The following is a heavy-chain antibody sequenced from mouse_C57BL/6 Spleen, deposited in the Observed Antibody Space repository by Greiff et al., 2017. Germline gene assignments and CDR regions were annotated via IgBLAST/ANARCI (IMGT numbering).Heavy chain of an antibody. D-gene: IGHD2-2*01. CDR1: GFTFSDYY. CDR3: ARHIYGYDGGFAY. J-gene: IGHJ3*01. V-gene: IGHV5-12*01. Sequence: DVKLVESGGGLVQPGGSLKLSCAASGFTFSDYYMYWVRQTPEKRLEWVAYISNGGGSTYYPDTVKGRFTISRDNAKNTLYLQMSRLKSEDTAMYYCARHIYGYDGGFAYWGQGTLVTVSA. CDR2: ISNGGGST.